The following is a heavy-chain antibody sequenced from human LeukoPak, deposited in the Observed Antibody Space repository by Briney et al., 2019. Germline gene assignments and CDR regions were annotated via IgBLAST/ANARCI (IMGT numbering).Heavy chain of an antibody. J-gene: IGHJ4*02. CDR3: ARNDILTGNHFDY. D-gene: IGHD3-9*01. V-gene: IGHV3-74*01. CDR2: INRDGSST. Sequence: GGSLRLSCAASGFTFSTCWMHWVRQAPGKGLVWVSRINRDGSSTSYADSVKGRFTISRDNAKNTLYLQMNSLRAEDTAVYYCARNDILTGNHFDYWGQGTLVTVSS. CDR1: GFTFSTCW.